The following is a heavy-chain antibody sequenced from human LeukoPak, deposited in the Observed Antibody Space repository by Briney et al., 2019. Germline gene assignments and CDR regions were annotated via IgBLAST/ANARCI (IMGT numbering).Heavy chain of an antibody. J-gene: IGHJ5*02. D-gene: IGHD2-2*01. CDR2: ISAYNGNT. CDR3: ARDRSHCSSTSCSPYNWFDP. Sequence: ASVKVSCKASGYTFTSYGISWVRQAPGQGLEWMGWISAYNGNTNYAQKLQGRVTMTTDTSTSTAYMELRSLRSDDTAVYYCARDRSHCSSTSCSPYNWFDPWGQGTLVTVSS. V-gene: IGHV1-18*01. CDR1: GYTFTSYG.